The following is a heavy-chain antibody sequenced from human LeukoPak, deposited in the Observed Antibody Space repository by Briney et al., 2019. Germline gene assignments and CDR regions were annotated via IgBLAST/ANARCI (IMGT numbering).Heavy chain of an antibody. J-gene: IGHJ4*02. CDR1: GYTFTGYY. D-gene: IGHD3-3*01. V-gene: IGHV1-2*02. CDR2: INPNSGGT. Sequence: ASVKVSCKASGYTFTGYYMHWVRQAPGQGLEWMGWINPNSGGTNYAQKFQGRVTMTRDTSISTAYMELSRLRSDDTAVYYLAGGGGGDFWSGYYIFDYWGQGTLVTVSS. CDR3: AGGGGGDFWSGYYIFDY.